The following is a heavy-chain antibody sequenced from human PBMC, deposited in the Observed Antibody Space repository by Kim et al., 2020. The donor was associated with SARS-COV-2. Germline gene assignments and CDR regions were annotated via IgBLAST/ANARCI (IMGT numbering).Heavy chain of an antibody. Sequence: GESLKISCKGSGYSFTSYWISWVRQMPGKGLEWIGRIDPSDSYTNYSPSFQGHVTLSADKSISNAYLPWSSLKASDTAMYYCARQGGSGRYKYYYYYYGMDVWGQGTTVTVSS. CDR3: ARQGGSGRYKYYYYYYGMDV. D-gene: IGHD3-10*01. CDR2: IDPSDSYT. J-gene: IGHJ6*02. CDR1: GYSFTSYW. V-gene: IGHV5-10-1*01.